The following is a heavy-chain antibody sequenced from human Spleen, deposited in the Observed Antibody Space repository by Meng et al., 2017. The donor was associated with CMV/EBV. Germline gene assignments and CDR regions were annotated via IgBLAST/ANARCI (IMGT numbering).Heavy chain of an antibody. CDR1: GFPFSSYG. CDR3: AKEAAILWFGELLFAPFDY. V-gene: IGHV3-30*02. CDR2: IRYDGSNK. Sequence: QVQLVESGXGVVQPAGAXRLSCAASGFPFSSYGMHWVRQAPGKGLEWVAFIRYDGSNKYYADSVKGRFTISRDNSKNTLYLQMNSLRAEDTAVYYCAKEAAILWFGELLFAPFDYWGQGTLVTVSS. D-gene: IGHD3-10*01. J-gene: IGHJ4*02.